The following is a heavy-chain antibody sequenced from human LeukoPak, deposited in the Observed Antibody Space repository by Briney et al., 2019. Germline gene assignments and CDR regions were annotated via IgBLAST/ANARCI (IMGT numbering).Heavy chain of an antibody. D-gene: IGHD2-2*01. V-gene: IGHV3-64*01. CDR3: ARDASDIVVVPAAVGPFDL. J-gene: IGHJ4*02. Sequence: HPGGSLRLSCAASGFTFSNYAMCWVRQTPGKGLEYVSVISGNGVATHYATSVKGRFTISRDNSKNTLYLQMGGLRAEDMAVYYCARDASDIVVVPAAVGPFDLWGQGALVTVSS. CDR1: GFTFSNYA. CDR2: ISGNGVAT.